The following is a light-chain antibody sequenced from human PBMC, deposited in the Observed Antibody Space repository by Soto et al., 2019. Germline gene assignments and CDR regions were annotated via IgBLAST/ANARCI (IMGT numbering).Light chain of an antibody. CDR3: QQRVNWPTIT. CDR1: QSVSSSY. Sequence: EIVFTQSPGTLSLSPGERATLSCRASQSVSSSYLAWYQQKPGQAPRLLIYDASNRATGIPARFSGSGFGTDLTLTISSLEPEDFAVYYCQQRVNWPTITFGQGTRLEIK. J-gene: IGKJ5*01. CDR2: DAS. V-gene: IGKV3D-20*02.